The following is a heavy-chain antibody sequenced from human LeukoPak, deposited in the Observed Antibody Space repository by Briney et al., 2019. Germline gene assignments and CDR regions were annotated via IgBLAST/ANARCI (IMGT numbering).Heavy chain of an antibody. V-gene: IGHV2-70*04. CDR1: GLSLSTSGMR. CDR2: ILWDDEK. D-gene: IGHD4-17*01. Sequence: SGPTLVNPTQTLTLTCTFSGLSLSTSGMRVSWIRQPPGKALEWLAHILWDDEKFYNTSLKTSLTISRDTSKKQVVLTLTSMDPVDTGTYYCARHETRTTVTTGSGLDICSQGTMVTVSS. J-gene: IGHJ3*02. CDR3: ARHETRTTVTTGSGLDI.